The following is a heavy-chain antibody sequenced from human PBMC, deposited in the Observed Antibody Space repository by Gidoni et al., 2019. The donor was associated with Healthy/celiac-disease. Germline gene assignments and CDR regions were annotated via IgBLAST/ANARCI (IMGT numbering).Heavy chain of an antibody. D-gene: IGHD2-8*01. CDR1: GFTFSSYA. Sequence: EVQLLESGGGLVQPGGSLRLSCAASGFTFSSYAMSWVRQAPGTGLERGSAISGSGGSKYYADSVKGRFTISRDNSKNTLYLQMNSLRAEDTAVYYCAKARRYCTNGVCYNWFDPWGQGTLVTVSS. CDR3: AKARRYCTNGVCYNWFDP. CDR2: ISGSGGSK. J-gene: IGHJ5*02. V-gene: IGHV3-23*01.